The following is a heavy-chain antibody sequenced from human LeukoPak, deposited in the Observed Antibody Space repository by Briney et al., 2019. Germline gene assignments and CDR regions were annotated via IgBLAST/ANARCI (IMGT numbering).Heavy chain of an antibody. J-gene: IGHJ4*02. CDR1: GGSISSGGYY. CDR2: IYYSGST. V-gene: IGHV4-31*11. D-gene: IGHD2-2*01. Sequence: PSQTLSLTCAVSGGSISSGGYYWSWIRQHPGKGLEWIGYIYYSGSTYYNPSLKSRVTISVDTSKNQFSLKLSSVTAADTAVYYCARVFVYCSSTSCSYIDYWGQGTLVTVSS. CDR3: ARVFVYCSSTSCSYIDY.